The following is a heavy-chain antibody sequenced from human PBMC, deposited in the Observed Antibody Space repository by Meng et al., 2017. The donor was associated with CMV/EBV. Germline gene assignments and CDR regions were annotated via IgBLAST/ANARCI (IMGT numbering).Heavy chain of an antibody. CDR3: ARVCYYDSSGYYYEGAYYFDY. Sequence: SQTRSLTGAVYGGSFSGYYWSWIRQPPGKGLEWIGEINHSGSTNYNPSLKSRVTISVDTSKNQFSLKLSSVTAADTAVYYCARVCYYDSSGYYYEGAYYFDYWGQGTLVTVSS. V-gene: IGHV4-34*01. D-gene: IGHD3-22*01. J-gene: IGHJ4*02. CDR1: GGSFSGYY. CDR2: INHSGST.